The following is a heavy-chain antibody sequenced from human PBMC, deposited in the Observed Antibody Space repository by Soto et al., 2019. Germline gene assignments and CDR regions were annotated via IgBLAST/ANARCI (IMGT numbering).Heavy chain of an antibody. CDR3: ARSVVTEDFDY. CDR2: IIPIFGTA. D-gene: IGHD2-21*02. V-gene: IGHV1-69*13. Sequence: GASVKVSCKASGGTFSMYAISGVLQSPGQGLEWMGGIIPIFGTANYAQKFQGRVTITADESTSTAYMELSSLRSEDTAVYYCARSVVTEDFDYWGQGTLVTVSS. CDR1: GGTFSMYA. J-gene: IGHJ4*02.